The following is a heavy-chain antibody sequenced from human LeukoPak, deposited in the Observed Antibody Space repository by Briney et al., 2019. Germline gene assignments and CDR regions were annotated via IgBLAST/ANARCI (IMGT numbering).Heavy chain of an antibody. V-gene: IGHV3-23*01. Sequence: HTGGSLRLSCAASGFTFSSCAMNWVRQAPGKGLEWVSAITGSGGSTYYADSVKGRFTISRDNSKNTLYLQMNSLRAEDTAVYYCAKAQVGAILHAFDIWGQGTMVTVSS. CDR3: AKAQVGAILHAFDI. CDR1: GFTFSSCA. J-gene: IGHJ3*02. D-gene: IGHD1-26*01. CDR2: ITGSGGST.